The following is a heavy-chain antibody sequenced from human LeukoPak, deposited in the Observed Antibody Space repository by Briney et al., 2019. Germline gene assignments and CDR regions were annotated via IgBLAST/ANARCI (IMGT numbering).Heavy chain of an antibody. J-gene: IGHJ4*02. V-gene: IGHV3-21*01. Sequence: GGSLRLSCAASGFTFSSYSFNWVRQAPGKGLEWVSSVNTISSYIYYADSVKGRFTISRDNVENSVYLQMNSLRAEDSAVYYCARLRRNSDRSGFYYYYDNWGQGTLATVSS. D-gene: IGHD3-22*01. CDR1: GFTFSSYS. CDR2: VNTISSYI. CDR3: ARLRRNSDRSGFYYYYDN.